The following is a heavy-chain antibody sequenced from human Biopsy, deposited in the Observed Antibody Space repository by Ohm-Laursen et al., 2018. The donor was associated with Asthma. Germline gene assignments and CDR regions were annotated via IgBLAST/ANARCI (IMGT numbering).Heavy chain of an antibody. J-gene: IGHJ6*02. D-gene: IGHD4-17*01. Sequence: GPSVKVSCKAHGDILSSFGIKWVRKAPGQGLEWMGGVIPIYGTTHTAQTFQGRVTITADESTSTAYMELTSLRKEDTAVYYCARGGYDGDRRHHNGLDVWGQGTTVTVAS. V-gene: IGHV1-69*01. CDR2: VIPIYGTT. CDR1: GDILSSFG. CDR3: ARGGYDGDRRHHNGLDV.